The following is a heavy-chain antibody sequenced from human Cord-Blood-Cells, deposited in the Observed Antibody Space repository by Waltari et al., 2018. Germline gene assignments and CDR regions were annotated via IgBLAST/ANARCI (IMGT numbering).Heavy chain of an antibody. V-gene: IGHV3-33*01. CDR2: IWYDGSNK. CDR1: GFTFSRYG. CDR3: ARGGTMDAFDI. Sequence: QVQLVESGGGVVQPGRSLRLSCAASGFTFSRYGMHWVRQAPGKGLEWVAVIWYDGSNKYYADSVKGRFTISRDNSKNTLYLQMNSLRAEDTAVYYCARGGTMDAFDIWGQGTMVTVSS. J-gene: IGHJ3*02. D-gene: IGHD1-7*01.